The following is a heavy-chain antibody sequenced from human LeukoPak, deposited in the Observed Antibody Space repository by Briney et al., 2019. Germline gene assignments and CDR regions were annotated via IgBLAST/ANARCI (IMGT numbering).Heavy chain of an antibody. Sequence: ASVKVSCKASGYTFTSYAMNWVRQAPGQGLDWMGWINTNTGNPTYAQGFTGRFVFSLDTSVSTAYLQISSLKAEDTAVYYCARDHKDWDQNWFDPWGQGTLVTVSS. CDR3: ARDHKDWDQNWFDP. D-gene: IGHD3/OR15-3a*01. V-gene: IGHV7-4-1*02. CDR2: INTNTGNP. J-gene: IGHJ5*02. CDR1: GYTFTSYA.